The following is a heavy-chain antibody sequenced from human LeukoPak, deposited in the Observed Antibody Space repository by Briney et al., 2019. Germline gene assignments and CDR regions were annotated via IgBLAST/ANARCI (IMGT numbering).Heavy chain of an antibody. V-gene: IGHV3-48*03. Sequence: GGSLRLSCAASGFTFSSYEMNWVRQAPGKGLEWVSYISSSGSTIYYADSVKGRFTISRDNAKSTVYLQMNSLKTEDTAVYFCARDLTGTLFDSWGQGTLVTVSS. J-gene: IGHJ4*02. D-gene: IGHD2-8*02. CDR1: GFTFSSYE. CDR3: ARDLTGTLFDS. CDR2: ISSSGSTI.